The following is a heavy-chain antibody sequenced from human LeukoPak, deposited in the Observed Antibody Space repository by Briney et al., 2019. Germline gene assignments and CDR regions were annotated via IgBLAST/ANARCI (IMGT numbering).Heavy chain of an antibody. CDR2: IYYSEST. CDR1: GGSISSSGYY. Sequence: SETLSLTCTVSGGSISSSGYYWGWIRQPPGKGLEWIGYIYYSESTNYNPSLKSRVTISVDTSKNQFSLKLGSVTAADTAVYYCAREEALGSGSFDYWGQGTLVTVSS. V-gene: IGHV4-61*08. CDR3: AREEALGSGSFDY. J-gene: IGHJ4*02. D-gene: IGHD1-26*01.